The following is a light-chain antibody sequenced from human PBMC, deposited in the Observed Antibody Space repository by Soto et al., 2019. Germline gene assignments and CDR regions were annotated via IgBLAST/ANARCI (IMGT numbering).Light chain of an antibody. J-gene: IGLJ3*02. CDR3: AAWDDSLNGGEV. Sequence: QSVLTQPPSASGTPGQRVTISCSGSSSNIGSNPVNWYQQLPGTAPKLLIYSSNQRPSGVPDRFSASKSGTSASLAITGLQSEDEADYYCAAWDDSLNGGEVFGGGTKVTVL. V-gene: IGLV1-44*01. CDR2: SSN. CDR1: SSNIGSNP.